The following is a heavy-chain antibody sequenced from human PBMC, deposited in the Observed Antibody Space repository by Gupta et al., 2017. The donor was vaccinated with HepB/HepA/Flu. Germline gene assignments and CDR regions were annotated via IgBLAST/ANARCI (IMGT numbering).Heavy chain of an antibody. J-gene: IGHJ4*02. CDR2: IDSGSSTT. CDR3: ASDYYNVSGYYSGDY. Sequence: EVQLVESGGGLVQPGGSLRLPCAASGFTFSSYSLNWVRQAPGKGLEWLSFIDSGSSTTYYADSVKGRFTISRDNAKNSLYLQMTSLRDVDTAVYYCASDYYNVSGYYSGDYWGQGTLVTVSS. V-gene: IGHV3-48*02. D-gene: IGHD3-22*01. CDR1: GFTFSSYS.